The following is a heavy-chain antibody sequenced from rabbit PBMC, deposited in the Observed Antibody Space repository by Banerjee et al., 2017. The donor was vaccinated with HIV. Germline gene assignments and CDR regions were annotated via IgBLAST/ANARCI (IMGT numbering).Heavy chain of an antibody. J-gene: IGHJ4*01. CDR1: GFTISSSFW. CDR3: AREALYDYGGVAYSYVSNL. V-gene: IGHV1S45*01. D-gene: IGHD6-1*01. CDR2: IYGGSSGSS. Sequence: EESRGRLVNPDESLTLTCKASGFTISSSFWMCWVRQAPGKGLEWIACIYGGSSGSSYYASWAKGRFTISKTSSTTVTLQMTSLTAADTATYFCAREALYDYGGVAYSYVSNLWGQGTLVTVS.